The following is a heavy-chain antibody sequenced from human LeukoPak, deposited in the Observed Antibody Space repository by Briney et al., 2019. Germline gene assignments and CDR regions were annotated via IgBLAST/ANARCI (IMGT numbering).Heavy chain of an antibody. J-gene: IGHJ5*02. CDR2: IKDDGSEK. CDR1: GFTFSTYW. CDR3: ARVLGYGWFDP. D-gene: IGHD5-18*01. Sequence: GSLRLSCAASGFTFSTYWMSWVRQAPGKGLEWVANIKDDGSEKYFVDSVKGRFTISRDNARNSLYLQMNSLRAEDTAVYYCARVLGYGWFDPWGQGTLVTVSS. V-gene: IGHV3-7*01.